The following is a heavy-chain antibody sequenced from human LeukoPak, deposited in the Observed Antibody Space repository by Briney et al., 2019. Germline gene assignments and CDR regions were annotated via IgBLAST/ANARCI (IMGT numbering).Heavy chain of an antibody. CDR3: ARVRELFDYAFDI. D-gene: IGHD5-12*01. CDR1: GFTFSSYA. CDR2: ISYDGSNK. Sequence: GRSLRLSCAASGFTFSSYAMHWVRQAPGKGPEWVAVISYDGSNKYYADSVKGRFTISRDNSKNTLYLQMNSLRAEDTAVYYCARVRELFDYAFDIWGQGTMVTVSS. V-gene: IGHV3-30-3*01. J-gene: IGHJ3*02.